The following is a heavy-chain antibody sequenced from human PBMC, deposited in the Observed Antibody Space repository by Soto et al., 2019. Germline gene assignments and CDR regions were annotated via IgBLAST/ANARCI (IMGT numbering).Heavy chain of an antibody. CDR2: IYYSGTT. CDR3: ARELFGRSVWFDP. J-gene: IGHJ5*02. V-gene: IGHV4-59*01. D-gene: IGHD3-10*01. Sequence: SETLSLTCTVSGGSISGYYWSWIRQPPGKGLEWIGYIYYSGTTSYNPSLNSRVTMSVDTSKNQFSLKVNSVTAADTAVYYCARELFGRSVWFDPWGQGTLVTVSS. CDR1: GGSISGYY.